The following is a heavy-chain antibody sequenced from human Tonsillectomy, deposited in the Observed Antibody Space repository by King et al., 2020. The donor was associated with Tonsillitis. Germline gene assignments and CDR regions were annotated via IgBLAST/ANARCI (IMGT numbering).Heavy chain of an antibody. J-gene: IGHJ5*02. CDR2: ISYDGNNK. V-gene: IGHV3-30-3*01. CDR3: ARDAVSLVSPYNWFDP. D-gene: IGHD5/OR15-5a*01. CDR1: GFTFCSYA. Sequence: VQLVESGGGVVQPGRSLRLSCAVSGFTFCSYAMHWVRQAPGKGLEWVTVISYDGNNKYYADSVKGRFTISRDNSKNTLYLQMNSLRAEDTAVYYCARDAVSLVSPYNWFDPWGQGTLVTVSS.